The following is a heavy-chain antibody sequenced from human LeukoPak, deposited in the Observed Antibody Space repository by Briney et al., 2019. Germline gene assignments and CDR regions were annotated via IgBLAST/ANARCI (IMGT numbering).Heavy chain of an antibody. D-gene: IGHD5-18*01. Sequence: GGSLRLSCAASGFTFSSYGMHWVRQAPGKGLEWVAVISYDGSNKYYADSVKGRFTISRDNSKNTLYLQMNSLRAEDTAVYYCAKETVDTAMVRGPRYYYYYMDVWGKGTTVTVSS. CDR3: AKETVDTAMVRGPRYYYYYMDV. V-gene: IGHV3-30*18. J-gene: IGHJ6*03. CDR1: GFTFSSYG. CDR2: ISYDGSNK.